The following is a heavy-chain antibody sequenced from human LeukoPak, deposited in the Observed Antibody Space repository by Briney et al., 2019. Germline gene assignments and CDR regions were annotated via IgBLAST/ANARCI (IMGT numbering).Heavy chain of an antibody. CDR2: TYYRSKWYS. Sequence: SQTLSLTCAISGDSVSSNSAGWNWIRQSPSRGLEWLGGTYYRSKWYSDYGVSVKSRININPDTSKNQFSLQLNSVTPEDTAVYYCARGPTGSYWYFDLWGRGTLVTVSS. J-gene: IGHJ2*01. D-gene: IGHD1-1*01. V-gene: IGHV6-1*01. CDR1: GDSVSSNSAG. CDR3: ARGPTGSYWYFDL.